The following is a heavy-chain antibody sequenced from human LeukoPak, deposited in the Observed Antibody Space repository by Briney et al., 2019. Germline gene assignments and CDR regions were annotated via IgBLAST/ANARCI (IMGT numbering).Heavy chain of an antibody. J-gene: IGHJ4*02. CDR2: LNTSTGNP. D-gene: IGHD3-16*01. V-gene: IGHV7-4-1*02. CDR3: ARVTGRGPVDY. CDR1: GYTFTSCA. Sequence: GASVKVSCKAAGYTFTSCAMDRVRHAPGQGLEWMGGLNTSTGNPTYAQGFSGRFVLSLDTSVSTAYLQISSLKAEDTAVYYCARVTGRGPVDYWGQGTLVTVSS.